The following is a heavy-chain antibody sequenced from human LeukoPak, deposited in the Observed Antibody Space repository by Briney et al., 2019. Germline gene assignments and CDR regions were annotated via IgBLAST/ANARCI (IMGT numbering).Heavy chain of an antibody. J-gene: IGHJ4*02. D-gene: IGHD5-24*01. CDR2: IYHSGST. Sequence: PSETLSLTCAVSGGSISSSNWWSWVRPPPGKGLEWIGEIYHSGSTNYNPSLKSRVTIPVDKSKNQFSLKLSSVTAADTAVYYCARNRDGYNYFDYWGQGTLVTVSS. CDR1: GGSISSSNW. CDR3: ARNRDGYNYFDY. V-gene: IGHV4-4*02.